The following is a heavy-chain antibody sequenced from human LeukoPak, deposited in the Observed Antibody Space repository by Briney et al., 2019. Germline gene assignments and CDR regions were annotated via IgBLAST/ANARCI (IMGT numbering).Heavy chain of an antibody. V-gene: IGHV3-23*01. CDR3: AKDFMGYCSSTSCYSWVFDY. CDR2: ISGSGCST. Sequence: PGGSLRLSCAASGFTFSSYAMSWVRQAPGKGLEWVAAISGSGCSTYYADSVKGRFTISRDNSKHTLYLQMPRRRAEDTAVYYCAKDFMGYCSSTSCYSWVFDYWGQGTLVTVSS. J-gene: IGHJ4*02. D-gene: IGHD2-2*02. CDR1: GFTFSSYA.